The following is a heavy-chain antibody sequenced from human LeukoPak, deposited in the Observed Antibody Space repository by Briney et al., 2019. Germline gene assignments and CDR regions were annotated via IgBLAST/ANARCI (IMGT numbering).Heavy chain of an antibody. CDR1: GFTFSSYS. CDR2: ISSSSSSTI. J-gene: IGHJ4*02. V-gene: IGHV3-48*01. Sequence: GGSLRLSCAASGFTFSSYSMNWVRQAPGKGLEWVSYISSSSSSTIYYADSVKGRFTISRDNAKNSLYLQMNSLRAEDTAVYYRARGYFSPEYWGQGTLVTVSS. CDR3: ARGYFSPEY. D-gene: IGHD3-10*01.